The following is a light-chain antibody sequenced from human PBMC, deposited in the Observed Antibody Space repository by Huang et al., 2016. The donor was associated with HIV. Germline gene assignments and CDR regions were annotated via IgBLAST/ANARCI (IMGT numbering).Light chain of an antibody. CDR3: QQYVSVPPLT. CDR1: QDIRKY. J-gene: IGKJ4*01. V-gene: IGKV1-33*01. Sequence: DIQMTQSPSSLSAFVGDRVTINCQASQDIRKYLNWYQEKPGKAPKLLIYDASNLETGVRGRCSGNESGTDFTFSISHRQHEDDEMYCCQQYVSVPPLTFGGRTKVKIK. CDR2: DAS.